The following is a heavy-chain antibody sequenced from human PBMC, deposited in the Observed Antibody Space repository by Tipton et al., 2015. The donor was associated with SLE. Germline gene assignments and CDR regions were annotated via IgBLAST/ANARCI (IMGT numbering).Heavy chain of an antibody. CDR2: IYYSGST. CDR1: GGSISSHY. J-gene: IGHJ5*02. CDR3: ARELPTIFGAQNNWFDP. Sequence: TLSLTCTVSGGSISSHYWSWIRQPPGKGLEWIGYIYYSGSTNYNPSLKSRVTISVDTSKNQFSLKLSSVTAADTAVYYCARELPTIFGAQNNWFDPWGQGTLVTVSS. V-gene: IGHV4-59*11. D-gene: IGHD3-3*01.